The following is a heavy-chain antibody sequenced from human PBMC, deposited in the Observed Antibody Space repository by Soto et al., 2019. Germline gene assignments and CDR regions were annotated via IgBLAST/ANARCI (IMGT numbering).Heavy chain of an antibody. J-gene: IGHJ4*02. Sequence: GGSLRLSCAASGFTFSNAWMNWVRQAPGKGLEWVGRIKSKTDGGTTDYAAPVKGRFTISRDDSKNTLYLQMNSLKTEDTAVYYCTTLYYYDSSGYYRGSYWGQGTLVTVSS. CDR3: TTLYYYDSSGYYRGSY. V-gene: IGHV3-15*07. CDR2: IKSKTDGGTT. D-gene: IGHD3-22*01. CDR1: GFTFSNAW.